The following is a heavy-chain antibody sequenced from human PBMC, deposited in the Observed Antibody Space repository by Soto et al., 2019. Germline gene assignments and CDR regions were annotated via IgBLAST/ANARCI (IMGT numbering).Heavy chain of an antibody. D-gene: IGHD3-3*01. Sequence: PGGSLRLSCAASGFTFSSYAMSWVRQAPGKGLEWVSAISGSGGSTYYADSVKGRFTISRDNSKNTLYLQMNSLRAEDTAVYYCAKDRETGYDFWNQHLYFDYWGQGTLVTVSS. J-gene: IGHJ4*02. CDR3: AKDRETGYDFWNQHLYFDY. CDR2: ISGSGGST. V-gene: IGHV3-23*01. CDR1: GFTFSSYA.